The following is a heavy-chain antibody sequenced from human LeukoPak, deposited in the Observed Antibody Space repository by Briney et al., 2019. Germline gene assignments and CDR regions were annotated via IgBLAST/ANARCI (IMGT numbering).Heavy chain of an antibody. D-gene: IGHD3-22*01. CDR1: GGSISSSSYY. CDR2: IYYSGST. CDR3: AATYYYDSWYYFDY. J-gene: IGHJ4*02. Sequence: SETLSLTCTVSGGSISSSSYYWGWIRQPPGKGLEWIGSIYYSGSTYYNPFLKSRVTISVDTSKNQFSLKLSSVTAADTAVYYCAATYYYDSWYYFDYWGQGTLVTVSS. V-gene: IGHV4-39*07.